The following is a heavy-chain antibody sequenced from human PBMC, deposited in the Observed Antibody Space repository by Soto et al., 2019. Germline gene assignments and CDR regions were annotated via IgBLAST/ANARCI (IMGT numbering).Heavy chain of an antibody. Sequence: QITLKESGPTLVKPTQTLTLTCSFSGFSLSTRGVHVGWIRQPPGKALEWLALIYWDDDKRYSPSLKTRLTITKDTPKNQVVLTLTNVDPADTGTYYCAHPGHKASSGYYFDYWGQGTLVTVSS. CDR3: AHPGHKASSGYYFDY. CDR1: GFSLSTRGVH. V-gene: IGHV2-5*02. J-gene: IGHJ4*02. CDR2: IYWDDDK. D-gene: IGHD5-12*01.